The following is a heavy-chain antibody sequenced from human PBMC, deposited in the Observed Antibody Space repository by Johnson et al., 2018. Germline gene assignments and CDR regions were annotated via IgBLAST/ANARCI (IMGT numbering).Heavy chain of an antibody. CDR1: RNTFTSYA. CDR2: SNAGNGNT. J-gene: IGHJ3*02. Sequence: QVQLVQSGAEVKKPGASVKVSCKASRNTFTSYAMYWVRQAPGQRLEWMGWSNAGNGNTKFSHEFQGRVTMTRDTSTSTAHMDLSSLRSEDTAVYYCARDVPPLAFDIWGQGTMVTVSS. CDR3: ARDVPPLAFDI. V-gene: IGHV1-3*02.